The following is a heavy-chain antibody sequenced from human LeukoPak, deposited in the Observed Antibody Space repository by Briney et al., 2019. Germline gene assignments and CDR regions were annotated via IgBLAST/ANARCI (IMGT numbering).Heavy chain of an antibody. V-gene: IGHV4-34*01. J-gene: IGHJ4*02. CDR3: ARLPTDLDYYDSSAGYFDY. D-gene: IGHD3-22*01. Sequence: SETLSLTCAVYGGSFSGYYWSWIRQPPGKGLEWIGEINHSGSLNYNPSLKRRVTISVDTSKNQFSLKLSSVTAADTAVYYCARLPTDLDYYDSSAGYFDYWGQGNLVTVSS. CDR2: INHSGSL. CDR1: GGSFSGYY.